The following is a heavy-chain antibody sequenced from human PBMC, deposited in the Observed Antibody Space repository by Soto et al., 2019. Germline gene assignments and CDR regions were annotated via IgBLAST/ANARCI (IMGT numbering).Heavy chain of an antibody. J-gene: IGHJ4*02. Sequence: QVQLQESGPGLVKPSETLSLTCTVSGGSISSDYWSWIRQPPGKGLEWIGYIYYSGSTNYNPSLKSRVTISVDTSKNQCALKLSSVTAADTAVYYCARVAAAGTLFDYWGQGTLVTVSS. CDR1: GGSISSDY. V-gene: IGHV4-59*01. D-gene: IGHD6-13*01. CDR3: ARVAAAGTLFDY. CDR2: IYYSGST.